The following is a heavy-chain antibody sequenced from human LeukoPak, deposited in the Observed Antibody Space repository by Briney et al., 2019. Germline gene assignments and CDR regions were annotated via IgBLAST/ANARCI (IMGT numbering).Heavy chain of an antibody. CDR3: ARDQAMTYYYDSSGY. V-gene: IGHV1-18*01. CDR1: GYTFTSYG. J-gene: IGHJ4*02. D-gene: IGHD3-22*01. CDR2: ISAYNGNT. Sequence: ASVKVSGKASGYTFTSYGISWVRQAPGQGLEWMGWISAYNGNTNYAQKLQGRVTMTTDTSTSTAYMELRSLRSDDTAVYYCARDQAMTYYYDSSGYWGQGTLVTVSS.